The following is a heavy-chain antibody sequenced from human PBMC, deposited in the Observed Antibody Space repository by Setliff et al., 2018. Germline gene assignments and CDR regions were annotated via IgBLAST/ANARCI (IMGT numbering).Heavy chain of an antibody. CDR2: INHSGST. Sequence: PSETLSLTCAVYGGSFSGYYWSWIRQPPGKGLEWIGEINHSGSTNYNPSLKSRVTISVDTSKNQFSLKLSSVTAADTAVYYCARVRPRLRFLNWFDPWGQGTLVTVSS. D-gene: IGHD3-3*01. V-gene: IGHV4-34*01. CDR1: GGSFSGYY. CDR3: ARVRPRLRFLNWFDP. J-gene: IGHJ5*02.